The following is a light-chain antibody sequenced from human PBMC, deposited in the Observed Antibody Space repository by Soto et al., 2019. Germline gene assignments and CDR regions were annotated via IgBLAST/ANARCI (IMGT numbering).Light chain of an antibody. CDR1: SSDVGHYDY. J-gene: IGLJ2*01. V-gene: IGLV2-8*01. CDR3: SSYGGSNNLV. Sequence: QSALTQPPSASGSPGQSVTISCTGTSSDVGHYDYVSWYQQHPGKAPKLMIYEVSKRPSGVPDRFSGSKFGYTASLTVSGLHAEDEADYYCSSYGGSNNLVFGGGTKLTVL. CDR2: EVS.